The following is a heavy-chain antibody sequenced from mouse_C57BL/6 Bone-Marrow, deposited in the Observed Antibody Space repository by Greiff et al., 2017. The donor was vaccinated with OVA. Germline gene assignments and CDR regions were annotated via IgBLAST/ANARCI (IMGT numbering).Heavy chain of an antibody. V-gene: IGHV7-1*01. CDR1: GFTFSDFY. CDR3: ARTGIYYYAMDY. J-gene: IGHJ4*01. D-gene: IGHD4-1*01. Sequence: EVMLVESGGGLVQPGRSLRLSCATSGFTFSDFYMEWVRQAPGKGLEWIAASRNKANDYTKEYSAYVKGRFIVSRATSQSILYLQMSALRAEDTAIYYCARTGIYYYAMDYWGQGTSVTVSS. CDR2: SRNKANDYTK.